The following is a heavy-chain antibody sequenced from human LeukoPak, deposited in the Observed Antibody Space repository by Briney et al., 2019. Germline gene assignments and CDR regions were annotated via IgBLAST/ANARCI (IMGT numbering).Heavy chain of an antibody. Sequence: SVKVSCKASGGTFSSYTISWVRQAPGQGLEWMGRIIPILGISNYAQKFQGRVTITADKSTSTAYMELSSLRSEDTAVFYCARGHQPPYYGMDVWGQGTTVTVSS. V-gene: IGHV1-69*02. CDR1: GGTFSSYT. CDR3: ARGHQPPYYGMDV. J-gene: IGHJ6*02. CDR2: IIPILGIS.